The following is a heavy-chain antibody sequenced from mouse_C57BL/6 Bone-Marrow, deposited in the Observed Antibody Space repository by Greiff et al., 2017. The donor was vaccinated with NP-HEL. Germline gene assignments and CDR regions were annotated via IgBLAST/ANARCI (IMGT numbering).Heavy chain of an antibody. D-gene: IGHD2-2*01. CDR3: ARAGGYDGFAY. J-gene: IGHJ3*01. CDR2: ISSGGSYT. Sequence: DVKLVESGGDLVKPGGSLKLSCAASGFTFSSYGMSWVRQTPDKRLEWVATISSGGSYTYYPDSVKGRFTISRDNAKNTLYLQMSSLKSEDTAMYYCARAGGYDGFAYWGQGTLVTVSA. CDR1: GFTFSSYG. V-gene: IGHV5-6*02.